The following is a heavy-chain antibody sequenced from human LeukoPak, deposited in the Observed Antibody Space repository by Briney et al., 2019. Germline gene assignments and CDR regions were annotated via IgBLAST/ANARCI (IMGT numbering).Heavy chain of an antibody. CDR2: ITSDGTTT. V-gene: IGHV3-74*01. CDR1: GFTLSSYW. J-gene: IGHJ4*02. Sequence: PGGSLRLSCAASGFTLSSYWMHWVRQAPGKGLVWVSRITSDGTTTSYADSVKGRFTTSRDNPKNTLYLQMNSVRAEDTAVYYCARGYSSSSVYFEYWGQGTLVSVSS. D-gene: IGHD6-6*01. CDR3: ARGYSSSSVYFEY.